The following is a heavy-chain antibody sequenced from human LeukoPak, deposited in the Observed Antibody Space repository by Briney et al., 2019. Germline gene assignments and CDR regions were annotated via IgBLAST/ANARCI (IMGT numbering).Heavy chain of an antibody. CDR1: GYSISSGYY. Sequence: SETLSLTCTVSGYSISSGYYWGWIRQPPGKGLEWIGSIYHSGSTYYNPSLKSRVTISVDTSKNQFSLKLSSVTAADTAVYYCARVSVDTIAVAYYFDYWGQGTLVTVSS. D-gene: IGHD6-19*01. J-gene: IGHJ4*02. CDR3: ARVSVDTIAVAYYFDY. V-gene: IGHV4-38-2*02. CDR2: IYHSGST.